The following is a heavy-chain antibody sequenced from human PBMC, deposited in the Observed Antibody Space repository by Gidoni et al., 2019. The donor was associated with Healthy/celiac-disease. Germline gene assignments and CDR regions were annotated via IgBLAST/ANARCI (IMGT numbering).Heavy chain of an antibody. Sequence: EVQLLESGGGLVQPGGSLRLSCAASGFTFSRYAMSWVRQAPGKGLEWGSAISGSGVSTYYADAGKGRFTISRDNSKNTLYLQMNSLRAEDTAVYYCAKAASGSYSSGGRRGAFDIWGQGTMVTVSS. V-gene: IGHV3-23*01. J-gene: IGHJ3*02. CDR3: AKAASGSYSSGGRRGAFDI. CDR1: GFTFSRYA. CDR2: ISGSGVST. D-gene: IGHD1-26*01.